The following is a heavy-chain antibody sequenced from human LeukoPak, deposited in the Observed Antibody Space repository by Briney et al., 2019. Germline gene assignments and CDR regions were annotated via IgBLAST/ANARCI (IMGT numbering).Heavy chain of an antibody. V-gene: IGHV3-30-3*01. J-gene: IGHJ4*02. CDR2: ISYDGSNK. CDR3: ARNFYFDY. Sequence: GGSLRLSCAASGLTFSSYAMSWVRQAPGKGLEWVAVISYDGSNKYYADSVKGRFTISRDNSKNTLYLQMNSLRAEDTAVYYCARNFYFDYWGQGTLVTVSS. CDR1: GLTFSSYA.